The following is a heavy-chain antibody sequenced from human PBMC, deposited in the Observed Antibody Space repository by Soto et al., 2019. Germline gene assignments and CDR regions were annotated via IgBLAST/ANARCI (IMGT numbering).Heavy chain of an antibody. CDR1: GGSFSGYY. Sequence: QVQLQQWGAGLLKPSETLSLTCAVYGGSFSGYYWSWIRQPPGKGLEWIGEINHSGSTNYNPSLQSRVTISVDTSKNQFSLKLSSVTAADTAVYYCARAYIAAAGFFDYWGQGTLVTVSS. CDR2: INHSGST. D-gene: IGHD6-13*01. J-gene: IGHJ4*02. CDR3: ARAYIAAAGFFDY. V-gene: IGHV4-34*01.